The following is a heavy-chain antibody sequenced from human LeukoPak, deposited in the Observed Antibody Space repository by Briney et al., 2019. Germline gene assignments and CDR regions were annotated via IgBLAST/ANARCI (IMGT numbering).Heavy chain of an antibody. CDR2: INNDGSGT. CDR3: ARDRHGDY. J-gene: IGHJ4*02. CDR1: GFTFSSYW. Sequence: GGSLRLSCAASGFTFSSYWMYWVRQAPGKGLVWVSHINNDGSGTNYADSVKGRFTISRDNAKNTLYLQMNSLRAEDTAVYYCARDRHGDYWGQGTLLTVSS. V-gene: IGHV3-74*01.